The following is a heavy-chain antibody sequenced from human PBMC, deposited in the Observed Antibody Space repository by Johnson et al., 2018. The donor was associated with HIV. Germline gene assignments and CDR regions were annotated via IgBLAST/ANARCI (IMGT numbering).Heavy chain of an antibody. Sequence: VQLVESGGGLVLPGGSLRLSCAVSGFTFTDHYMDWVRQAPGKGLEWVGRIRNNANSYTTEYAASVKGRFTILRDDSKNSLYLQMNSLKTEDTAVYYCTTVTVTYRTFDIWGQGTMVTISS. CDR2: IRNNANSYTT. CDR3: TTVTVTYRTFDI. CDR1: GFTFTDHY. J-gene: IGHJ3*02. V-gene: IGHV3-72*01. D-gene: IGHD4-17*01.